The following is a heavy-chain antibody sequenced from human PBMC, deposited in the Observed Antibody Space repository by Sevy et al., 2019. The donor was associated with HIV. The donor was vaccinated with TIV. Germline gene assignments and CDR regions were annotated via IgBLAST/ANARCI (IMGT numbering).Heavy chain of an antibody. CDR1: GGSISSYY. V-gene: IGHV4-59*01. Sequence: SETLSLTCTVSGGSISSYYWSWIRQPPGKGLEWIGYIYYSGSTNYNPSLKSRVTISVDTSKNQFSLKLSSVTAADTAVYYCAREDSLLWFGERRGAFDIWGQRTMVTVSS. CDR3: AREDSLLWFGERRGAFDI. D-gene: IGHD3-10*01. J-gene: IGHJ3*02. CDR2: IYYSGST.